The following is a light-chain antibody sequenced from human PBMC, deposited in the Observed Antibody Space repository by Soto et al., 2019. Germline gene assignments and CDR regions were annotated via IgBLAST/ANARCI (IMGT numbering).Light chain of an antibody. V-gene: IGKV3-20*01. CDR1: QSVSSSY. CDR2: GAS. Sequence: IGLQQSPATLSVSPGESGTLCXESSQSVSSSYLAWYHQKPGQAPRLLIYGASSRATGIPDRFSGSGSGTDFTLTISRLEPEDFAVYYCQQYGSSPGTFGQGTKVDIK. CDR3: QQYGSSPGT. J-gene: IGKJ1*01.